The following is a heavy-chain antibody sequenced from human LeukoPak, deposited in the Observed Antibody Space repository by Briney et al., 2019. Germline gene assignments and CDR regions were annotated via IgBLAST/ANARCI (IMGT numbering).Heavy chain of an antibody. Sequence: PSETLSLTCAVYGGSFSGYYWSRIRQPPGEGLEWIGEINHSGSTNYNPSLKSRVTISVDTSKNQFSLKLSSVTAADTAVYYCARGRKLWLRYYLDYWGQGTLVTVSS. CDR3: ARGRKLWLRYYLDY. D-gene: IGHD3-10*01. CDR1: GGSFSGYY. J-gene: IGHJ4*02. CDR2: INHSGST. V-gene: IGHV4-34*01.